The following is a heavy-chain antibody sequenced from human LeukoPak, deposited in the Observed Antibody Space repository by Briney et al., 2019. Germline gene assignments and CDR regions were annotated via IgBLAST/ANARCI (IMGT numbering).Heavy chain of an antibody. Sequence: PGRSLRLSCAASGFTFSSYAMHWVRQAPGKGLEWVAVISYDGSNKYYADSVKGRFTISRDNSKNTLYLQMNSLRAEDTAVFYCARATYYYGSGSYKDYWGQGTLVTVSS. J-gene: IGHJ4*02. CDR1: GFTFSSYA. V-gene: IGHV3-30-3*01. CDR3: ARATYYYGSGSYKDY. D-gene: IGHD3-10*01. CDR2: ISYDGSNK.